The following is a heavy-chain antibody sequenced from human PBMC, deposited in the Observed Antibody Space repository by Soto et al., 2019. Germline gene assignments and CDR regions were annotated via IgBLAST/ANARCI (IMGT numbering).Heavy chain of an antibody. CDR2: ISYDGSNK. V-gene: IGHV3-30*18. CDR1: GFTFSSYG. Sequence: LRLSCAASGFTFSSYGMHWVRQAPGKGLEWVAVISYDGSNKYYADSVKGRFTISRDNSKNTLYLQMNSLRAEDTAVYYCAKDRGYGYGYTTLDYWGQGTLVTVS. J-gene: IGHJ4*02. D-gene: IGHD5-18*01. CDR3: AKDRGYGYGYTTLDY.